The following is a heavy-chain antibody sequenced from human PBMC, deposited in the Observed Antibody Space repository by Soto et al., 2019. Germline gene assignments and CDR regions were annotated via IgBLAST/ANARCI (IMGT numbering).Heavy chain of an antibody. Sequence: EVQLVESGGGLVQPGGSLRLSCAASGFTFSSYWMSWVRQAPGKGLEWVANIKQDGSEKYYVDSVKGRFTISRDNAKNSLSLQMNSLRTEETAVYYCVSSYYDILTGGWGEGTLVTVFS. CDR1: GFTFSSYW. V-gene: IGHV3-7*01. CDR3: VSSYYDILTGG. CDR2: IKQDGSEK. J-gene: IGHJ4*02. D-gene: IGHD3-9*01.